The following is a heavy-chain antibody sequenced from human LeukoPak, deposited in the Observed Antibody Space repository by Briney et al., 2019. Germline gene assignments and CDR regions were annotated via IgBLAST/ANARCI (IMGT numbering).Heavy chain of an antibody. D-gene: IGHD3-10*01. V-gene: IGHV4-59*08. J-gene: IGHJ4*02. Sequence: SETLSLTCTVSGGSISSYCWSWIRRPPGKGLEWLGYMCYSGSTNYNPSLKSRVTMSVDYNPSLKGRVTMSGDTSKNQFSLNLSSVTAADTAVYYCARRRDSFDYWGQGTLVTVSS. CDR2: MCYSGST. CDR1: GGSISSYC. CDR3: ARRRDSFDY.